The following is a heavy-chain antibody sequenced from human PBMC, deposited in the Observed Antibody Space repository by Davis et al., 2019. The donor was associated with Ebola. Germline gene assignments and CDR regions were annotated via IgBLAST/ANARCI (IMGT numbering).Heavy chain of an antibody. D-gene: IGHD5-12*01. Sequence: GGSLRLSCAASGFTFSGSAMHWVRQASGKGLEWAGRIRSKANSYATAYAASVKGRFTISRDDSKNTAHLQMNSLRAEDTAVYYCARDPVDIEPDYWGQGTLVTVSS. CDR3: ARDPVDIEPDY. CDR2: IRSKANSYAT. V-gene: IGHV3-73*01. CDR1: GFTFSGSA. J-gene: IGHJ4*02.